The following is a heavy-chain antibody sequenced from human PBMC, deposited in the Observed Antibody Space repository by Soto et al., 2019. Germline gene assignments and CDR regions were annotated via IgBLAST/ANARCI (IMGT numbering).Heavy chain of an antibody. V-gene: IGHV4-61*01. CDR1: GGSVSSDSYY. J-gene: IGHJ4*02. CDR2: IYYSGST. D-gene: IGHD1-7*01. Sequence: SETLSLTCTVSGGSVSSDSYYWSWIRQPPGQGLEWIGYIYYSGSTSYNPSLKSRVTISVDTSKNQFSLKLSSVTAADTAVYYCARGRLTGTIDNFDYWGQGTLVTVSS. CDR3: ARGRLTGTIDNFDY.